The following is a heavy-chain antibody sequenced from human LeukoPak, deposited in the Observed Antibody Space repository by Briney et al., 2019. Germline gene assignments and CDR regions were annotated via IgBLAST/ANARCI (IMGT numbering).Heavy chain of an antibody. D-gene: IGHD6-13*01. V-gene: IGHV4-31*03. CDR3: ATSLTRIAAAAQSDAFDI. J-gene: IGHJ3*02. Sequence: SETLSPTCTVSGGSISSGGYYWSWIRQHPGKGLEWIGYIYYSGSTYYNPSLKSRVTISVDTSKNQFSLKLSSVTAADTAVYYCATSLTRIAAAAQSDAFDIWGQGTMVTVSS. CDR2: IYYSGST. CDR1: GGSISSGGYY.